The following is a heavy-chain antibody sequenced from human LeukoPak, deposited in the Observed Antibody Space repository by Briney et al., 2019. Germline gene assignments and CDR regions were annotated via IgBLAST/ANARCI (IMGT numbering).Heavy chain of an antibody. V-gene: IGHV4-39*01. CDR3: ARHHHSFGMDV. CDR2: IYYSGST. D-gene: IGHD2-15*01. CDR1: GGSISSSSYY. J-gene: IGHJ6*02. Sequence: SETLSLTCTVSGGSISSSSYYWGWIRQPPGKGLEWIGSIYYSGSTYYNPSLKSRVTISVDTSKNQFSLKLSSVTAADTAVYYCARHHHSFGMDVWGQGTTVTVSS.